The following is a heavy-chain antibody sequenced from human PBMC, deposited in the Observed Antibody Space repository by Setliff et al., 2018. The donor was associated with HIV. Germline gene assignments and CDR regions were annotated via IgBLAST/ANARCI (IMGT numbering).Heavy chain of an antibody. CDR3: TTSNSGYDYLFDY. J-gene: IGHJ4*02. CDR1: GFIFKNYD. V-gene: IGHV3-15*01. CDR2: IKSKTGGGTT. Sequence: GGSLRLSCAASGFIFKNYDMSWVRQAPGKGLEWVGRIKSKTGGGTTDYAAPVKGRFTTSRDDSENTLYLQMNSLKTEDTAVYYCTTSNSGYDYLFDYWGQGTLVTVSS. D-gene: IGHD5-12*01.